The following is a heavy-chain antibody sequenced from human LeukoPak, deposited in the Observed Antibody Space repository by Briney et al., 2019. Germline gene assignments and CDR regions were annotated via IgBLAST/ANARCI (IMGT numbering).Heavy chain of an antibody. J-gene: IGHJ2*01. CDR1: GGYLSGYH. CDR3: ARATNSYHWYFDL. Sequence: KPSETLSQACAVHGGYLSGYHWSSVRQPTAKGQEWVGESNHTGSTNYNSSLKSRVTISVDTSKNQFSLKLSSVTAADTAAYYCARATNSYHWYFDLWGRGTPVTVSS. V-gene: IGHV4-34*01. CDR2: SNHTGST. D-gene: IGHD2-21*01.